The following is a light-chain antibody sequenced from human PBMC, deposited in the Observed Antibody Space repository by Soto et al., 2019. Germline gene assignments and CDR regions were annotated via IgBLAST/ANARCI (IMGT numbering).Light chain of an antibody. CDR3: QQYNGYPQA. V-gene: IGKV1-13*02. Sequence: TQLTQSLSSRAASVGYRVTITCLASQAIGSSLAWYQQKPGKAPKFLIYEASNLESGVPSTFSGSGSGTDFTLTISSLQPEDFATYYCQQYNGYPQAFGGGTKVDIK. J-gene: IGKJ4*02. CDR2: EAS. CDR1: QAIGSS.